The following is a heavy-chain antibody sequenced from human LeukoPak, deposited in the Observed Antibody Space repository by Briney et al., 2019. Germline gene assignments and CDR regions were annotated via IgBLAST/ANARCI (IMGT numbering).Heavy chain of an antibody. CDR1: GFIFSSYS. J-gene: IGHJ4*02. D-gene: IGHD2-2*01. Sequence: GGSLRLSCAASGFIFSSYSMNWVRQAPGKGLEWVSYISISSGTISYADSVRGRFTISSDNAKNSLYLQMNSLRAEDTAVYYCAKDRVNCSSTSCYSVGGNFDYWGQGTLVTASS. CDR3: AKDRVNCSSTSCYSVGGNFDY. CDR2: ISISSGTI. V-gene: IGHV3-48*01.